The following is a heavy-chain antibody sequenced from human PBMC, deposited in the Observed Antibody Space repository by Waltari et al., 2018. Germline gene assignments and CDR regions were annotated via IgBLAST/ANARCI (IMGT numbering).Heavy chain of an antibody. V-gene: IGHV4-61*02. CDR3: AGDKGQMRAFDI. CDR2: IYTRGST. J-gene: IGHJ3*02. Sequence: QVQLQESGPGLVKPSQTLSLTCTVSGGSISSGSYYWSWSRQPAGKGLEGIGRIYTRGSTSSNPSLKSRVTISVDTSKNQFSLKLSSVTAGDTAVDYWAGDKGQMRAFDIWGQGTMVTVSS. CDR1: GGSISSGSYY.